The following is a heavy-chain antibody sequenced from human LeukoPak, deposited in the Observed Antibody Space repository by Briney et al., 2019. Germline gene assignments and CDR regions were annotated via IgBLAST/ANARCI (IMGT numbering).Heavy chain of an antibody. V-gene: IGHV4-59*11. CDR3: ARDLEFGQPLFDY. CDR1: GGSISSHY. J-gene: IGHJ4*02. Sequence: SETLSLTCTVSGGSISSHYWSWIRQPPGKGLEWIGYIYYSGSTNYSPSLKSRVTISVDTSKNQFSLKLSSVTAADTAVYYCARDLEFGQPLFDYWGQGTLVTVSS. D-gene: IGHD1-14*01. CDR2: IYYSGST.